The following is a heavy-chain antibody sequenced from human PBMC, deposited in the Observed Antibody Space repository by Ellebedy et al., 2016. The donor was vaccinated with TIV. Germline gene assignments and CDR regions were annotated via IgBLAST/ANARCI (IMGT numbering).Heavy chain of an antibody. V-gene: IGHV4-39*01. J-gene: IGHJ4*02. CDR3: ARPPRVGGTVDFDY. CDR1: GDSLISSSYS. D-gene: IGHD1-26*01. Sequence: MPSETLSLTCTVSGDSLISSSYSSCCIRQLTCTSLEWLRSIYSSCSTSSNPSLKRRFTLSLDTSTNQFSLKLSSVTAADTAAYYCARPPRVGGTVDFDYWGQGIMVTVSS. CDR2: IYSSCST.